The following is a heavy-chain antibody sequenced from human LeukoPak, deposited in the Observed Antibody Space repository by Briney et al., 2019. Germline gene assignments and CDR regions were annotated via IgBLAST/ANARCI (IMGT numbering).Heavy chain of an antibody. D-gene: IGHD6-19*01. Sequence: GRSLRLSCAASGFTFSSYAMHWVRQAPGMGLEWVAVISYDGSNKYYADSVKGRFTISRDNAKNTLYLQMNSLRAEDTAVYYCARGLQAARLAVADSWGQGTLVTVSS. CDR3: ARGLQAARLAVADS. J-gene: IGHJ5*02. CDR2: ISYDGSNK. V-gene: IGHV3-30-3*01. CDR1: GFTFSSYA.